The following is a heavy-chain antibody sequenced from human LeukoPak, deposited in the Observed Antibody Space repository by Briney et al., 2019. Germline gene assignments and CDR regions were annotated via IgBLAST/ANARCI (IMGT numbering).Heavy chain of an antibody. CDR3: ARDSCSSTSCYPMDV. Sequence: LRLSCAASGFTVSSNYMSWVRQPPGKGLEWIGYIYYSGSTYYNPSLKSRVTISVDTSKNQFSLKLSSVTAADTAVYYCARDSCSSTSCYPMDVWGKGTTVTVSS. CDR1: GFTVSSNY. J-gene: IGHJ6*03. CDR2: IYYSGST. V-gene: IGHV4-30-4*08. D-gene: IGHD2-2*01.